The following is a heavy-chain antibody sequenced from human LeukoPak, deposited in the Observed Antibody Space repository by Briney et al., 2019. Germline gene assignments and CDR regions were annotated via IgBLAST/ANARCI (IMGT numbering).Heavy chain of an antibody. Sequence: PGRSLRLSCAASGFTFSSYGMHWVRQAPGKGLEWMAVISDDGKNKDYADSVKGRFAISRDDSKNMLYLHMDSLRADDTAVYYCAKGTYKSILLQGIAFDVWGQGTRVT. CDR2: ISDDGKNK. CDR1: GFTFSSYG. CDR3: AKGTYKSILLQGIAFDV. V-gene: IGHV3-30*18. J-gene: IGHJ3*01. D-gene: IGHD1-26*01.